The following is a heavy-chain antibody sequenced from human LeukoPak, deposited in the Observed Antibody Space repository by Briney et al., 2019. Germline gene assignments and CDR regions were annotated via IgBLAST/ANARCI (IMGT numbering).Heavy chain of an antibody. J-gene: IGHJ4*02. D-gene: IGHD6-19*01. CDR2: ISGSGGTT. Sequence: GGSLRLSCAASGFTFSAYAMNWVRQAPGKGLEWVSGISGSGGTTFYSDSVKGRFTISRDNSKNTLYLQMNGLRGEDTAVYYCAMEGRSSGFYGLDYWGQGTLVTVSS. CDR1: GFTFSAYA. V-gene: IGHV3-23*01. CDR3: AMEGRSSGFYGLDY.